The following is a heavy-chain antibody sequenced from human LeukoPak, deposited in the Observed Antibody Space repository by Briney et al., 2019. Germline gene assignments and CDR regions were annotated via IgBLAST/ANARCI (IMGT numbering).Heavy chain of an antibody. CDR2: TYAAGGT. CDR3: ARDSFDSSGSYHPFAY. D-gene: IGHD3-22*01. CDR1: GFTVSSNF. V-gene: IGHV3-66*01. Sequence: PGGSLRLSCAASGFTVSSNFMTWVRQAPGKGLEWVSTTYAAGGTYYADSVKGRFVISRDNSKNTLHLQINSLTAEDTAVYYCARDSFDSSGSYHPFAYWGQGTLVTVSS. J-gene: IGHJ4*02.